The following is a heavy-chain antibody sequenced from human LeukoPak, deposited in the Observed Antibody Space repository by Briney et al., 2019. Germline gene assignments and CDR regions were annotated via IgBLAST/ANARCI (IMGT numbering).Heavy chain of an antibody. J-gene: IGHJ4*02. CDR2: ISSSGSTI. CDR1: GGSISSGGCY. Sequence: LSLTCTVSGGSISSGGCYWSWIRQAPGKGLEWVSYISSSGSTIYYADSVKGRFTISRDNAKNSLYLQMNSLRAEDTAVYYCARDYDSSGYYLGGGYWGQGTLVTVSS. D-gene: IGHD3-22*01. CDR3: ARDYDSSGYYLGGGY. V-gene: IGHV3-11*01.